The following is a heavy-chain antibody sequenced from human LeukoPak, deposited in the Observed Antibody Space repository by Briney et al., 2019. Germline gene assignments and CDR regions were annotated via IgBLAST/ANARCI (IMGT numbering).Heavy chain of an antibody. CDR1: GFTFSSYW. Sequence: PGGSLRLSCAASGFTFSSYWMHWVRQAPGKGLVWVSRIKSDGSTTTYADSVKGRFTISRDNSKNTLYLQMNSLRAEDTAVYYCARADYPRIDYWGQGTLVTVSS. D-gene: IGHD4-11*01. J-gene: IGHJ4*02. CDR3: ARADYPRIDY. CDR2: IKSDGSTT. V-gene: IGHV3-74*01.